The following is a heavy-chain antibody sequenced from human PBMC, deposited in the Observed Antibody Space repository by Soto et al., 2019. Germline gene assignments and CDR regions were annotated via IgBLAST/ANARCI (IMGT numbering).Heavy chain of an antibody. J-gene: IGHJ6*02. CDR2: IIPISGTA. Sequence: QVQLVQSGAEVKKPGSSVKVSCKASGGTFSSYAISWVRQAPGQGLEWMGGIIPISGTANYPQKLQGRVTITADKSTSEAYKELSSLRSEDTAVYYCARSQGSSTSLENYYYYYYGMDVWGQGTTVTVSS. D-gene: IGHD2-2*01. V-gene: IGHV1-69*06. CDR1: GGTFSSYA. CDR3: ARSQGSSTSLENYYYYYYGMDV.